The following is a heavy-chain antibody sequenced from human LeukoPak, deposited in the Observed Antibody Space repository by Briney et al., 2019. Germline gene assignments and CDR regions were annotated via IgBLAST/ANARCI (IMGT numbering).Heavy chain of an antibody. CDR2: ISAYNGNT. CDR1: GYTFTSYG. Sequence: ASVKVSCKASGYTFTSYGISWVRQAPGQGLEWMGWISAYNGNTNYAQKLQGRVTMTTDTSTSTAYMELMSLRSDDTAVYYCARAASKQQLVRAFDYWGQGTLVPSPQ. J-gene: IGHJ4*02. V-gene: IGHV1-18*01. D-gene: IGHD6-13*01. CDR3: ARAASKQQLVRAFDY.